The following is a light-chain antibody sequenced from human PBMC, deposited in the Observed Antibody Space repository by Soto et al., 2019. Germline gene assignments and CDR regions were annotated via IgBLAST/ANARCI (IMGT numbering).Light chain of an antibody. CDR1: SSDVGDYNW. CDR3: SSYSSSSTPYV. Sequence: QSAPTQPASVSGSLGQSITISCTGTSSDVGDYNWVSWYQQHPGKAPKLMIYEVSNRPSGVSDRISGSKSGNTASLTISGLQAEDEADYYCSSYSSSSTPYVFGTGTKVTVL. V-gene: IGLV2-14*01. CDR2: EVS. J-gene: IGLJ1*01.